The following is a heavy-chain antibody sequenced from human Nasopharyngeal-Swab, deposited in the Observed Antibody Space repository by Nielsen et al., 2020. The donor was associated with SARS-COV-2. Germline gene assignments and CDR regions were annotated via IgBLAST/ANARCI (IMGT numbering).Heavy chain of an antibody. CDR3: ARGQQQLVGGYYYYYMDV. J-gene: IGHJ6*03. V-gene: IGHV3-53*01. CDR2: IYSGGST. Sequence: WIRQPPGKGLEWVSVIYSGGSTYYADSVKGRFTISRDNSKNTLYLQMNSLRAEDTAVYYCARGQQQLVGGYYYYYMDVWGKGTTVTVSS. D-gene: IGHD6-13*01.